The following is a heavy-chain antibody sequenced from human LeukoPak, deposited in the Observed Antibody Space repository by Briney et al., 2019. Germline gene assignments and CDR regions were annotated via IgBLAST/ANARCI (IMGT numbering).Heavy chain of an antibody. CDR1: GFTFSDHY. Sequence: PGGSLRLSCTASGFTFSDHYMSWFRLSTGKGLEWLSYITSSGSITDYADSVKGRFTISRDNAKNTMFLQMNSLRPEDTAVYYCARDPDYGDPEWGQGTLVTVSS. D-gene: IGHD4-17*01. CDR2: ITSSGSIT. V-gene: IGHV3-11*01. J-gene: IGHJ4*02. CDR3: ARDPDYGDPE.